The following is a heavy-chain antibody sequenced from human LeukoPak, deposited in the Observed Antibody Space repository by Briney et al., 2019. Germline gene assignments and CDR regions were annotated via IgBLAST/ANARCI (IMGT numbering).Heavy chain of an antibody. CDR2: ISSSGTTV. Sequence: PGGSLRLSCAASGVTFSSYALNWVRQAPGKGLEWLSYISSSGTTVYCADSVKGRFTISRDNADNSLYLQMNSLRAEDTAVYYCARALPIDYWGQGTLVTVSP. CDR1: GVTFSSYA. J-gene: IGHJ4*02. V-gene: IGHV3-48*03. CDR3: ARALPIDY.